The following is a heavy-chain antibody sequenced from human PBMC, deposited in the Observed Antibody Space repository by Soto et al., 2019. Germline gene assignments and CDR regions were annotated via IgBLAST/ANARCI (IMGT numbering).Heavy chain of an antibody. CDR2: VFYGGT. V-gene: IGHV4-59*01. CDR1: GRSMSSNY. Sequence: PSETLSLTCSVSGRSMSSNYWSWIRQSPDKGLEWLGYVFYGGTDYNPSLGGRVSMSVEASKSQFSLKLTSVTVAGTAMYYCASYRGALYFESWGPGILVTVSS. J-gene: IGHJ4*02. CDR3: ASYRGALYFES. D-gene: IGHD3-16*01.